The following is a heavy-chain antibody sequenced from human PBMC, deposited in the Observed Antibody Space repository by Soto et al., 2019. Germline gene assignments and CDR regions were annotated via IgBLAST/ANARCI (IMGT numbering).Heavy chain of an antibody. Sequence: GGSLRLSCAASGFTFSSYWMSWVRQAPGKGLEWVANIKQDGSEKYYVDSVKGRFTISRDNAKNSLYLQMNSLRAEDTAVYYCARDPPITIFGASVDYWGQGTLVTVSS. CDR1: GFTFSSYW. J-gene: IGHJ4*02. CDR3: ARDPPITIFGASVDY. CDR2: IKQDGSEK. V-gene: IGHV3-7*01. D-gene: IGHD3-3*01.